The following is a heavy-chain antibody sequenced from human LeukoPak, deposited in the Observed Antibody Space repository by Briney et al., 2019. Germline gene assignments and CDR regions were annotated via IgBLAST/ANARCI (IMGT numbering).Heavy chain of an antibody. V-gene: IGHV3-23*01. Sequence: GGSLRLSCATSGFTFSIYGMSWVRQAPGKGLEWVSAISGSGGSTYYADSVKGRFTISRDNSKNTLYLQMNSLRAEDTAVYYCAKDHYYDSSGPSRDYWGQGTLVTVSS. D-gene: IGHD3-22*01. CDR3: AKDHYYDSSGPSRDY. CDR2: ISGSGGST. J-gene: IGHJ4*02. CDR1: GFTFSIYG.